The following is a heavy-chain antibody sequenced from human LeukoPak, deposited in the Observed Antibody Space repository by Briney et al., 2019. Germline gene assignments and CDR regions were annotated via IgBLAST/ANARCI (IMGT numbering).Heavy chain of an antibody. CDR3: ARESIFGVVITRYDAFDI. CDR2: IKQDGSEK. Sequence: PGGSLRLSCAASGLTFSSYWMSWVRQAPGKGLEWEANIKQDGSEKYYVDSVKGRFTISRVNAKNSLYLQMISLRAEDTAVYYCARESIFGVVITRYDAFDIWGQGTMVTVSS. D-gene: IGHD3-3*02. CDR1: GLTFSSYW. J-gene: IGHJ3*02. V-gene: IGHV3-7*01.